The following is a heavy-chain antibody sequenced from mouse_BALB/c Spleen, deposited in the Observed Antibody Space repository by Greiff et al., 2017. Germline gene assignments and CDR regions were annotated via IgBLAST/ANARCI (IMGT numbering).Heavy chain of an antibody. CDR3: AREWSSLYAMDY. D-gene: IGHD1-3*01. CDR2: IYPGDGDT. CDR1: GYTFTSYW. J-gene: IGHJ4*01. Sequence: QVQLKQSGAELARPGASVKLSCKASGYTFTSYWMQWVKQRPGQGLEWIGAIYPGDGDTRYTQKFKGKATLTADKSSSTAYMQLSSLASEDSAVYYCAREWSSLYAMDYWGQGTSVTVSS. V-gene: IGHV1-87*01.